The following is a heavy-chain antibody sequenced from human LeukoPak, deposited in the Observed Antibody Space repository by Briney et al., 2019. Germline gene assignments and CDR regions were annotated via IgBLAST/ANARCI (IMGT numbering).Heavy chain of an antibody. CDR1: GFTFSGFW. J-gene: IGHJ5*02. CDR3: ARGGCSSTSCYWTGQSWFDP. D-gene: IGHD2-2*01. V-gene: IGHV3-7*03. Sequence: GGSLRLSCAVSGFTFSGFWMSWSRQAPGKGLEWVASINSDGSEGYYADVVKGRFTLSRDNAKNSLYLQINSLRAEDTAVYYCARGGCSSTSCYWTGQSWFDPWGQGTLVTVSS. CDR2: INSDGSEG.